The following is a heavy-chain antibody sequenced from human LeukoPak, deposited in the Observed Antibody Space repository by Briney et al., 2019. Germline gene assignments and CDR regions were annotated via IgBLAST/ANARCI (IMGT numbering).Heavy chain of an antibody. CDR3: TTYYYDSSGYLPLGNPRYGMDV. V-gene: IGHV3-73*01. J-gene: IGHJ6*02. Sequence: GGSLRLSCAASGFTFSGSAIHWVRQASGKGLEWVGRIRSKANSYATAYAASVKGRFTISRDDSKNTAYLQMNSLKTEDTAVYYCTTYYYDSSGYLPLGNPRYGMDVWGQGTTVTVSS. D-gene: IGHD3-22*01. CDR1: GFTFSGSA. CDR2: IRSKANSYAT.